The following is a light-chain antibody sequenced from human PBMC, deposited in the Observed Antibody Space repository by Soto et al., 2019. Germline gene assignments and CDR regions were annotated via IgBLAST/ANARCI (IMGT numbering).Light chain of an antibody. CDR2: GAS. CDR1: QSVSSN. CDR3: QQYNNWPQT. J-gene: IGKJ2*01. V-gene: IGKV3-15*01. Sequence: EIVMTQSPATLSVSPGERATLSCRANQSVSSNLAWYQQKPGQAPRLLIYGASTRATGIPARFSGSGSGTELTLTISSLQSEDFAVYYCQQYNNWPQTFGQGTKLEIK.